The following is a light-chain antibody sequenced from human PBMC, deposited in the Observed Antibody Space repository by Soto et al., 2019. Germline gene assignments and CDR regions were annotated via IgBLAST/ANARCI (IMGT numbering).Light chain of an antibody. CDR2: AAS. J-gene: IGKJ1*01. CDR3: QQSYSTLWT. Sequence: DIQMTQSPSSLSASVGDRVTITCRASQTISNYLNWYQQIPGKPPRLLINAASSVQIGVPSRFSGSGSGTDFTLTISSLQPEDFATYYCQQSYSTLWTFGQGTKVEIK. CDR1: QTISNY. V-gene: IGKV1-39*01.